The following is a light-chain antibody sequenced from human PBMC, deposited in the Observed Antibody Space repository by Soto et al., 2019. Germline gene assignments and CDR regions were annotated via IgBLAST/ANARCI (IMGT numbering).Light chain of an antibody. CDR2: KAS. Sequence: EIQMTQSPSTLSGSVGDRVTITCRASQTISSWLAWYQQKPGKAPKLLIYKASSLESGVPSRFSGSGSGTEFTLTISSLQPDDFATYYCQQYNSYERTFGQGTKVDIK. J-gene: IGKJ1*01. CDR3: QQYNSYERT. V-gene: IGKV1-5*03. CDR1: QTISSW.